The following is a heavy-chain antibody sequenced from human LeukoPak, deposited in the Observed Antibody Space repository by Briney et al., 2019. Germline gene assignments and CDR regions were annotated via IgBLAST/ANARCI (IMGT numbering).Heavy chain of an antibody. V-gene: IGHV3-74*01. J-gene: IGHJ4*02. CDR2: INTDGSST. Sequence: PGGSLRLSCAASGFTFSSYWMYWVRQAPGKGLVWVSRINTDGSSTTYADSVKGRFTISRDNAKNTLYLQMNSLRAEDTAVYYCAKGVSSWYYFDYWGQGTLVTVSS. CDR3: AKGVSSWYYFDY. CDR1: GFTFSSYW. D-gene: IGHD6-13*01.